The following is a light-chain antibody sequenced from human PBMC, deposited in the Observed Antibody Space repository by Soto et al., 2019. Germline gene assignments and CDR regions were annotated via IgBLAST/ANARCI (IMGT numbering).Light chain of an antibody. V-gene: IGKV3-11*01. CDR1: QSVSTY. CDR3: QQRINWPPLT. J-gene: IGKJ4*01. CDR2: DAS. Sequence: EIVLTQSPVTLSLSPGERATLSCRASQSVSTYLAWYQQKPGQAPRLLIYDASNRATGIPARFSGSGSGTDFTLTISSLEPEDFAVYYCQQRINWPPLTFGGGTKVEIK.